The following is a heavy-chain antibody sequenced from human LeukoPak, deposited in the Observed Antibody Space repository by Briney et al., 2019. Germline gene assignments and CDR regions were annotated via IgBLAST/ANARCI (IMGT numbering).Heavy chain of an antibody. Sequence: TLSLTCTVSGGSISSGSYYWSWIRQPAGKGLEWIGRIYTSGSTNYNPSLKSRVTISVDTSKNQFSLKLSSLTAADTAVYYCATIAAAATAHFDYWGQGTLVTVSS. CDR2: IYTSGST. CDR3: ATIAAAATAHFDY. D-gene: IGHD6-13*01. J-gene: IGHJ4*02. V-gene: IGHV4-61*02. CDR1: GGSISSGSYY.